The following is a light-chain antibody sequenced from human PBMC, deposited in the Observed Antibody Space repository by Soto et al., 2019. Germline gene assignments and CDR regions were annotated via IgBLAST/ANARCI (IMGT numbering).Light chain of an antibody. J-gene: IGKJ3*01. CDR3: QQYGRAPGLFT. Sequence: EIVLTQSPGTLSLSPGERASLSCRASQSVSSTYLAWYQQKPGQAPRLLIYDASSRATGIPDRFRGSGSGTDFTLPVSRLEPEDFAVYFCQQYGRAPGLFTFGPGTKVDIK. CDR2: DAS. CDR1: QSVSSTY. V-gene: IGKV3-20*01.